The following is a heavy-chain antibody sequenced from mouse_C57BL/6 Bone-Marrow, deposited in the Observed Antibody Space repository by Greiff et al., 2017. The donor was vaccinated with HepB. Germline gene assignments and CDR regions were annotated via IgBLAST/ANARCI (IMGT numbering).Heavy chain of an antibody. D-gene: IGHD1-1*02. CDR1: GYSFTSYY. CDR3: ARWLWSPFDY. Sequence: QVQLQQSGPELAKPGASVKISCKASGYSFTSYYIHWVKQRPGQGLEWIGWIYPGSGNTKYNEKFKGKATLTADTSSSTAYMQLSSLTSEDSAVYYCARWLWSPFDYWGQGTTLTVSS. J-gene: IGHJ2*01. CDR2: IYPGSGNT. V-gene: IGHV1-66*01.